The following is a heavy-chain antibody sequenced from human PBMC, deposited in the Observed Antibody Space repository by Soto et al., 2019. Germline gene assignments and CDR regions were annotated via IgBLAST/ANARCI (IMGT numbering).Heavy chain of an antibody. CDR2: ISSSSSYI. CDR3: ARAGHPNWGPGDYYYGMDV. CDR1: GFTFSSYS. V-gene: IGHV3-21*01. J-gene: IGHJ6*02. D-gene: IGHD7-27*01. Sequence: PGGSLRLSCAASGFTFSSYSMNWVRQAPGKGLEWVSSISSSSSYIYHADSVKGRFTISRDNAKNSLYLQMNSLRAEDTAVYYCARAGHPNWGPGDYYYGMDVWGQGTAVTVSS.